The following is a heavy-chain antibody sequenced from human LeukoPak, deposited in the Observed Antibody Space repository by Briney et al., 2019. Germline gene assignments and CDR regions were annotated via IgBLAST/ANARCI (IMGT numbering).Heavy chain of an antibody. V-gene: IGHV1-2*02. CDR2: INPNSGGT. CDR3: ARDSGQQLVLNWFDP. Sequence: ASVKVSCKASGYTFTGYYMHWVRQAPGQGLEWMGWINPNSGGTNYAQKFQGRVTMTRDTSISTAYMELSRLRSDDTAVYYCARDSGQQLVLNWFDPWGQGTLVTVSS. D-gene: IGHD6-13*01. J-gene: IGHJ5*02. CDR1: GYTFTGYY.